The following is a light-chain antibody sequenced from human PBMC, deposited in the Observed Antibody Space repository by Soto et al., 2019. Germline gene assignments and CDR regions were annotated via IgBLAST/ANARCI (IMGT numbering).Light chain of an antibody. CDR1: HDISNY. V-gene: IGKV1-33*01. CDR3: QQYSTYPLT. Sequence: DIQMTQSPSSLSASVGDRVTITCQASHDISNYLNWYQHKPGKAPKLLIYGASNLETGVPSRFSGSGSGTDFTFTISSLQPEDIATFYCQQYSTYPLTFGGGTRVDIK. J-gene: IGKJ4*01. CDR2: GAS.